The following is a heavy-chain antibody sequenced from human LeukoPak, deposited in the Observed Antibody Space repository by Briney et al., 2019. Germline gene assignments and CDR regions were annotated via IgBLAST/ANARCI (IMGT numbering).Heavy chain of an antibody. D-gene: IGHD2-15*01. V-gene: IGHV1-2*02. J-gene: IGHJ4*02. CDR3: ARQGSGGKFDY. CDR1: GYTFTVYY. CDR2: INPNRGGT. Sequence: ASVKVSSKASGYTFTVYYIHWVRQAPGQGLERMGWINPNRGGTKYAQTFQGGVTMTRDTTISTAYMELSSLRSDDTAVYYCARQGSGGKFDYWGQGTLVTVSS.